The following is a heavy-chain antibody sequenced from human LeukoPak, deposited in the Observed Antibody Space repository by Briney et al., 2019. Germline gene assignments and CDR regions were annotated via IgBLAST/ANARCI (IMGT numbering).Heavy chain of an antibody. V-gene: IGHV4-4*07. Sequence: PSETLSLTCSVSVGSISPYFWSSMRQPAGKGLEWIGRVYRSGNGNYNPSLQSRVTMSVDTSKNQISLRLISVTAADTAVYYCARDDFEYSVHYGMDVWGQGTAVTVSS. CDR1: VGSISPYF. J-gene: IGHJ6*02. D-gene: IGHD3-9*01. CDR3: ARDDFEYSVHYGMDV. CDR2: VYRSGNG.